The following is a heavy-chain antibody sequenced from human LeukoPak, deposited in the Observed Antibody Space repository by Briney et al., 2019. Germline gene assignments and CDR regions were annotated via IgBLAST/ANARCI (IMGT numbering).Heavy chain of an antibody. CDR1: GYSITSYW. CDR2: IYPGDSDT. J-gene: IGHJ5*02. V-gene: IGHV5-51*01. Sequence: GESLKISCKGSGYSITSYWIGWVRQMPGKGLEWMGIIYPGDSDTIYSPSFQGQVTISADKSISTAYLQWSSLKASDTAMYYCARRTSGIQLWDRGSNWFDPWGQGTLVTVSS. D-gene: IGHD5-18*01. CDR3: ARRTSGIQLWDRGSNWFDP.